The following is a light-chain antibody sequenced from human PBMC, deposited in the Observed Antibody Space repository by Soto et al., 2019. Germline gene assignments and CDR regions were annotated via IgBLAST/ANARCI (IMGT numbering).Light chain of an antibody. J-gene: IGKJ1*01. V-gene: IGKV2-30*01. CDR3: MRGTHWPWT. CDR1: QSLVYTDGNTY. Sequence: DVVMTQSPLSLPVTLGQPASISCRSSQSLVYTDGNTYLNWFQQRPGQSPRRLIYKVSNRDSGVPDRFSGSGSGTEFTLKISRVEAEDVGVYYCMRGTHWPWTFGQGTKVEI. CDR2: KVS.